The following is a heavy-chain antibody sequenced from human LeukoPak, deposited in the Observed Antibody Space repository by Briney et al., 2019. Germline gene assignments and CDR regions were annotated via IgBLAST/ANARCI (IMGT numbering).Heavy chain of an antibody. J-gene: IGHJ5*02. CDR3: ARVHQLAVAGTDNNWFDP. CDR1: AASISSSNW. CDR2: IYNSGST. D-gene: IGHD6-19*01. V-gene: IGHV4-4*02. Sequence: PSETLSLTCAVSAASISSSNWWSGVRQPPGKGRGGIGEIYNSGSTNYNPCLKSRVTISVDKSKTQFALKLSSVTAADTDVYYCARVHQLAVAGTDNNWFDPWRQGTLVTVSS.